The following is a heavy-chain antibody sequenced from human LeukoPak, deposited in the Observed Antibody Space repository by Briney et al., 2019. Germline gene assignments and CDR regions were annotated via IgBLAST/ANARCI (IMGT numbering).Heavy chain of an antibody. D-gene: IGHD3-3*01. CDR3: ARDPSGYLGRWFDP. Sequence: SETLSLTCTVSGGSLSSYYWIWHRQPPGKGLEWIGYIYYSGSTNYNPSLKSRVTISVDTSKNQFSLKLSSVTAADTAVYYCARDPSGYLGRWFDPWGQGTLVTVSS. CDR2: IYYSGST. V-gene: IGHV4-59*01. CDR1: GGSLSSYY. J-gene: IGHJ5*02.